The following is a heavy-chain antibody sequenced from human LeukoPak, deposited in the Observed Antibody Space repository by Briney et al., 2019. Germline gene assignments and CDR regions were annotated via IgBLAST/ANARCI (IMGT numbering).Heavy chain of an antibody. CDR2: ISSSSSTI. CDR1: GFTFGDYG. Sequence: PGGSLRLSCTTSGFTFGDYGMSWVRQAPGKGLEWVSYISSSSSTIYYADSVKGRFTISRDNAKNSLYLQMNSLRAEDTAVYYCARGESPYDSSGYYLFDYWGQGALVTVSS. J-gene: IGHJ4*02. V-gene: IGHV3-48*04. D-gene: IGHD3-22*01. CDR3: ARGESPYDSSGYYLFDY.